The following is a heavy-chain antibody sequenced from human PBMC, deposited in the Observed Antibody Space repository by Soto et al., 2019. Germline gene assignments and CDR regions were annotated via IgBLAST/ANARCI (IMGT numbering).Heavy chain of an antibody. Sequence: SETLSLTCAVYGGSFSGYYWSWIRQPPGKGLEWIGEINHSGSTNYNPSLKSRVTISVDTSKNQFSLKLSSVTAADTAVYYCAGGLLDRDDYYYYYYGMDVWGRGTTVTVSS. CDR3: AGGLLDRDDYYYYYYGMDV. D-gene: IGHD1-1*01. V-gene: IGHV4-34*01. CDR1: GGSFSGYY. J-gene: IGHJ6*02. CDR2: INHSGST.